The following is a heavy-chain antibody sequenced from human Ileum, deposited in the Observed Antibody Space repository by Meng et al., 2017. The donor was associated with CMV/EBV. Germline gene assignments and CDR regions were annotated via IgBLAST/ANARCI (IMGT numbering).Heavy chain of an antibody. Sequence: QVRLQESGPVLVQTSQTLSLTCTVSGASISSSSYYWSWIRQPAGKGLEWIGRIYASGTTNYNPSLKSRVTMSLDTSKSQFSLKLTSVTAADTAVYYCVRQGYENYGDYVAWGQGTLVTVFS. CDR2: IYASGTT. V-gene: IGHV4-61*02. J-gene: IGHJ5*02. CDR3: VRQGYENYGDYVA. D-gene: IGHD4-17*01. CDR1: GASISSSSYY.